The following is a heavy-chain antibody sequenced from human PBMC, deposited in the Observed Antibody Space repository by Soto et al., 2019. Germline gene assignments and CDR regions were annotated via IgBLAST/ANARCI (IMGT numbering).Heavy chain of an antibody. CDR2: ISYGDIKK. CDR3: ARDGGDIAVRPTIYGLDA. CDR1: GYSFRSYG. Sequence: GGSLRLSCEASGYSFRSYGMHWVRQLPGKGLEWLAAISYGDIKKFYEGSVKGRFTISRDDSQSTLFLRMNSLRPEDTGVYYCARDGGDIAVRPTIYGLDAWGQGTTVTVSS. D-gene: IGHD2-15*01. V-gene: IGHV3-30*03. J-gene: IGHJ6*02.